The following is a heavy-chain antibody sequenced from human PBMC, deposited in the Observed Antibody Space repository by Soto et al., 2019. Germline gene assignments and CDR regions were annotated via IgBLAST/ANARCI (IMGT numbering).Heavy chain of an antibody. CDR1: GFTLSSYA. V-gene: IGHV3-30-3*01. CDR3: ARDGSTYYYDSSGYYSRYYYGMDV. Sequence: GGSLRLSCAASGFTLSSYAMHWVRQAPGKGLEWVAVISYDGSNKYYADSVKGRFTISRDNSKNTLYLQMNSLRAEDTAVYYCARDGSTYYYDSSGYYSRYYYGMDVWGQGTTVTVSS. J-gene: IGHJ6*02. D-gene: IGHD3-22*01. CDR2: ISYDGSNK.